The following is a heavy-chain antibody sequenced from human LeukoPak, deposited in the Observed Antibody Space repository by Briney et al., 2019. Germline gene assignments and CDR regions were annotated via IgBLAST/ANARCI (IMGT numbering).Heavy chain of an antibody. J-gene: IGHJ4*02. V-gene: IGHV3-33*01. CDR3: ARASGSYDY. Sequence: GGSLRLSCAASGFFFSVYGMHWVRQSPGKGLEWVAVIWNDGSNKYYADSVKGRFTISRDNSKNTLFLQMSSLRAEDTAVYYCARASGSYDYWGQGTLVTVSS. CDR1: GFFFSVYG. D-gene: IGHD1-26*01. CDR2: IWNDGSNK.